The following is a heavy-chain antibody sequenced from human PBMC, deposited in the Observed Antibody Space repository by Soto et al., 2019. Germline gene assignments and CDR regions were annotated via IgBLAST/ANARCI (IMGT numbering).Heavy chain of an antibody. J-gene: IGHJ5*02. CDR1: GFSISSGYF. Sequence: SLTCAVSGFSISSGYFWGWIRQPPGKGPEWLGSIYHSGTTHYNPSVKGRVTISVDTSKNQFSLKMSSVTAADTAVYYCARDSSGYYWFDPWGQGTLVTVSS. V-gene: IGHV4-38-2*02. CDR2: IYHSGTT. CDR3: ARDSSGYYWFDP. D-gene: IGHD3-22*01.